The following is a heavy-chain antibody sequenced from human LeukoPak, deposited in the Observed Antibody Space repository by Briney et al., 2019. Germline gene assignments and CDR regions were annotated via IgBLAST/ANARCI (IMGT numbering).Heavy chain of an antibody. CDR1: GFTFDDYA. CDR3: AKDRGPMVRGVTAFDI. Sequence: GGSLRLACVVSGFTFDDYAMHWVRQTPGKGLEWVPGISWNSGSIDYADSVKGRFTISRDNAKKSLYLQMNSLRAEDTAFYHCAKDRGPMVRGVTAFDIWGQGTKVTVSS. J-gene: IGHJ3*02. V-gene: IGHV3-9*01. CDR2: ISWNSGSI. D-gene: IGHD3-10*01.